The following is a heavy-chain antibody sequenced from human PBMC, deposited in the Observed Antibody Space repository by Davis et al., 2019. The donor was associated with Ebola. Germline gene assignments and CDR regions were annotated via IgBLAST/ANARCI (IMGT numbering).Heavy chain of an antibody. J-gene: IGHJ6*02. Sequence: GESLKISCAASGFTFSSYNMNWVRQAPGKGLEWVSSISSSSSYIYYADSVKGRFTISRDNAKNSLYLQMNSLRAEDTAVYYCAREPWGGMDVWGQGTTVTVSS. V-gene: IGHV3-21*01. D-gene: IGHD7-27*01. CDR3: AREPWGGMDV. CDR2: ISSSSSYI. CDR1: GFTFSSYN.